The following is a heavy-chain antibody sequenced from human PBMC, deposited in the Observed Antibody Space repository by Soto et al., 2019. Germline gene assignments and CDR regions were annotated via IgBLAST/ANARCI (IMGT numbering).Heavy chain of an antibody. J-gene: IGHJ6*02. Sequence: SETLSLTCAVYGGSFSGYYWSWIRQPPGKGLEWIGEINHSGSTNYNPSLKSRVTISVATSKNQFSLKLSSVTAADTAVYYCARGPLYDFWSGFDIYYYYGMDVWGQGTTVTVS. CDR1: GGSFSGYY. CDR3: ARGPLYDFWSGFDIYYYYGMDV. V-gene: IGHV4-34*01. CDR2: INHSGST. D-gene: IGHD3-3*01.